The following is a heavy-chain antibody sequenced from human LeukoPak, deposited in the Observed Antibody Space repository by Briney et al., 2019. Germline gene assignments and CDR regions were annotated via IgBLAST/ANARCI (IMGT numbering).Heavy chain of an antibody. J-gene: IGHJ5*02. D-gene: IGHD6-13*01. CDR1: GYTFTSYG. CDR2: ISAYNGNT. CDR3: ARDSSSWTDNWFDL. V-gene: IGHV1-18*01. Sequence: ASVTVSCKASGYTFTSYGISWVRQAPGQGLEWMGWISAYNGNTNYAQKLQGRVTMTTDTSTSTAYMELRSLRSDDTAVYYCARDSSSWTDNWFDLWGQGTLVTVSS.